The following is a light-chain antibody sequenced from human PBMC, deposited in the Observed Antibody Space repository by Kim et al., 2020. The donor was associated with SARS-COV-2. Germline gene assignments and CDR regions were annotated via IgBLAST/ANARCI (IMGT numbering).Light chain of an antibody. CDR1: SSDVGGYQF. J-gene: IGLJ2*01. CDR3: CSYAGNNNLV. CDR2: EVT. V-gene: IGLV2-8*01. Sequence: GQSVTISCTGTSSDVGGYQFVSWYQQHPGNVPRLMIHEVTKRPSGVPDRFSGSKSGNTASLTVSGLRAEDEADYYCCSYAGNNNLVFGGGTQLTVL.